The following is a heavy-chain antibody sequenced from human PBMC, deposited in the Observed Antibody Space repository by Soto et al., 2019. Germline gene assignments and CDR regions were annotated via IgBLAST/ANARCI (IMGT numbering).Heavy chain of an antibody. V-gene: IGHV4-34*01. CDR2: INHSGST. CDR3: AMLRIAAAGTLATARETDENYYYYHAMHV. Sequence: SGTVALGCAVHGGSVSRNDWKCVRQPPGKGLEWMEDINHSGSTNYNPSLKSRVTISVDTSKNQFSLKLSYVTAADTAVYYCAMLRIAAAGTLATARETDENYYYYHAMHVLVQGTTVT. CDR1: GGSVSRND. D-gene: IGHD6-13*01. J-gene: IGHJ6*02.